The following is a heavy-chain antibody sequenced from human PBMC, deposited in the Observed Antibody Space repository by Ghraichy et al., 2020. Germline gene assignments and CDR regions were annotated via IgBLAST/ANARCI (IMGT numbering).Heavy chain of an antibody. CDR1: EFTFSNYA. CDR3: AKDAFGSNSGWFDS. CDR2: ISNSGDT. D-gene: IGHD3-10*01. V-gene: IGHV3-23*01. Sequence: LSLTCAGSEFTFSNYAMSWVRQAPGKGLEWVSSISNSGDTHYAGSVKGRFTISRDNSKNQLYLQMNSLRVEDTAIYYCAKDAFGSNSGWFDSWGPGSLVTVSS. J-gene: IGHJ5*01.